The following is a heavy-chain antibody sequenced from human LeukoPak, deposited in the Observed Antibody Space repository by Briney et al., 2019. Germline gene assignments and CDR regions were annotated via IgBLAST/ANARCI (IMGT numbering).Heavy chain of an antibody. CDR1: GGSISSYY. Sequence: PSETLSLTCTVSGGSISSYYWSWIRQPPGKGLEWIGYIYYSGSTNYNPSLKSRVTISVDTSKNQFSLKLSSVTAAVTAVYYCASYVDIVATFDYWGQGTLVTVSS. V-gene: IGHV4-59*01. J-gene: IGHJ4*02. CDR3: ASYVDIVATFDY. D-gene: IGHD5-12*01. CDR2: IYYSGST.